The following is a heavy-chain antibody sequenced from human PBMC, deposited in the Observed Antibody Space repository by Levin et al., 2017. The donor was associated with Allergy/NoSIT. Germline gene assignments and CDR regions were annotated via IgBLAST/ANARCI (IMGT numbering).Heavy chain of an antibody. CDR3: ARARRITMIVVVTNYWYFDL. J-gene: IGHJ2*01. CDR2: IYYSGST. V-gene: IGHV4-59*01. CDR1: GGSISSYY. Sequence: ESLKISCTVSGGSISSYYWSWIRQPPGKGLEWIGYIYYSGSTNYNPSLKSRVTISVDTSKNQFSLKLSSVTAADTAVYYCARARRITMIVVVTNYWYFDLWGRGTLVTVSS. D-gene: IGHD3-22*01.